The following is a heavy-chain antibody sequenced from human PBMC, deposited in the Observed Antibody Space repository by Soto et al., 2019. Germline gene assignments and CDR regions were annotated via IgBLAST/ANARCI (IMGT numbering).Heavy chain of an antibody. CDR1: GFTFSNYS. J-gene: IGHJ6*02. CDR2: ISSSSSYI. D-gene: IGHD2-15*01. V-gene: IGHV3-21*01. CDR3: ELVVVKDYYYGMDV. Sequence: GGSVRLSCASSGFTFSNYSMNWVRQAPGKGLEWVSSISSSSSYIYYADSVKGRFTISRDNAKNSLYLQMNSLRAEDTAVYYCELVVVKDYYYGMDVWGQGTTGTVS.